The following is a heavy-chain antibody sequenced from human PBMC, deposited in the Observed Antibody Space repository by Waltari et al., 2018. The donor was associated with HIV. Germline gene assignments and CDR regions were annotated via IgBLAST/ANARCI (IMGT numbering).Heavy chain of an antibody. D-gene: IGHD2-2*01. CDR1: SYSMQNGYH. V-gene: IGHV4-38-2*02. J-gene: IGHJ4*02. CDR3: AREWYCSTSACRYYFDF. Sequence: QVQLQESGPGLVEPSKTLSLTCSVSSYSMQNGYHWACIRQPPGKGLEWIGAISHNGITYYNPYNPSLKSRVIISSDTSKNQFSLTLNSVTAEDTAFYYCAREWYCSTSACRYYFDFWGRGALVTVSS. CDR2: ISHNGIT.